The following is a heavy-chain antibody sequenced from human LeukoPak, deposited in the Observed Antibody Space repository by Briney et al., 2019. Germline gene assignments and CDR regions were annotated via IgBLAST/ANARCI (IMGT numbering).Heavy chain of an antibody. CDR2: TYYRSKWYN. Sequence: SQTLSLTCVVSGGSVSSKNGAWNWIRQSPSRGLEWLGRTYYRSKWYNDYAESMEGRMTISQDTSKNQYSLHLNSVTPDDTAVYYCAREFGTTGWHTFDYWGQGTLVTVSS. D-gene: IGHD6-19*01. CDR3: AREFGTTGWHTFDY. CDR1: GGSVSSKNGA. V-gene: IGHV6-1*01. J-gene: IGHJ4*02.